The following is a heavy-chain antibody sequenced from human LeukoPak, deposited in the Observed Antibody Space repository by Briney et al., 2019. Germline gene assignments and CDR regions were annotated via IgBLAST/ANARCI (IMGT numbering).Heavy chain of an antibody. Sequence: TGGSLRLSCSASGFTFSSFAMHWVRQAPGKGLEYISAITTNGGSTYYVDSVRGRFTISRDNSKNTVYLQLNSPRAEDTAVYYCVKVAAAGIGAFDIWGQGTMVTVSS. CDR3: VKVAAAGIGAFDI. D-gene: IGHD6-13*01. CDR2: ITTNGGST. CDR1: GFTFSSFA. J-gene: IGHJ3*02. V-gene: IGHV3-64D*06.